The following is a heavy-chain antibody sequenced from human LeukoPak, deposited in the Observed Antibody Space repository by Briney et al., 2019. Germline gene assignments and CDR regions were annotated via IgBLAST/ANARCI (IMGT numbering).Heavy chain of an antibody. V-gene: IGHV3-11*04. D-gene: IGHD4-11*01. CDR3: ARGIRDYNDQLGYFQH. Sequence: LSLTCAVYGGSFSGYYWSWVRQAPGKGLEWLSFISGSGRTIYYADSVKGRFTISRDNTKKSLYLQMNSLRAEDTAVYYCARGIRDYNDQLGYFQHWGQGTLVTVSS. J-gene: IGHJ1*01. CDR2: ISGSGRTI. CDR1: GGSFSGYY.